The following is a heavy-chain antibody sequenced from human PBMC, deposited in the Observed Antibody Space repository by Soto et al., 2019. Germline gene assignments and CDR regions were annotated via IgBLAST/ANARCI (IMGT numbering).Heavy chain of an antibody. D-gene: IGHD3-3*01. J-gene: IGHJ3*02. CDR2: INPATGAA. V-gene: IGHV1-2*02. CDR3: ARGGGVGVAGSAAFDM. CDR1: GYPVTAYY. Sequence: QLHLVQSGAVVKKPGASVTVSCSASGYPVTAYYMHWVRQAPGRGLEWMGGINPATGAAKDTQTFRARVPLTRETFTSSVLMELSGLTSEDTAVFYWARGGGVGVAGSAAFDMWGQGTLVTVSS.